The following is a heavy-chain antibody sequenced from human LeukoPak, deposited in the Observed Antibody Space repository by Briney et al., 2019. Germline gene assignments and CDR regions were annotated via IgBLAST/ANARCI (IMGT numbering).Heavy chain of an antibody. CDR2: ISWNSGSI. Sequence: GRSLRLSCAASGFTFDDYAMHWVRQAPGKGLEWVSGISWNSGSIGYADSVKGRFTISRDSAKNSLYLQMNSLRAEDTALYYCAKSTPYSSSWYNGGYYFDYWGQGTLVTVSS. J-gene: IGHJ4*02. V-gene: IGHV3-9*01. CDR1: GFTFDDYA. CDR3: AKSTPYSSSWYNGGYYFDY. D-gene: IGHD6-13*01.